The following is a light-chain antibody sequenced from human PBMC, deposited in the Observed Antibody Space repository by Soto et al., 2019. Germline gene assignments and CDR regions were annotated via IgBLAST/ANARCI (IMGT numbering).Light chain of an antibody. Sequence: DIVLTQSPATLSLSPGERATLSCRASQSISSYLAWYQQRPGQSPRLLIYDASHRATGIPPRFSGSGSATYFTLTISSLEPEDFAIYYCQQRSSLFTFGPGTKVEIK. CDR3: QQRSSLFT. J-gene: IGKJ3*01. V-gene: IGKV3-11*01. CDR2: DAS. CDR1: QSISSY.